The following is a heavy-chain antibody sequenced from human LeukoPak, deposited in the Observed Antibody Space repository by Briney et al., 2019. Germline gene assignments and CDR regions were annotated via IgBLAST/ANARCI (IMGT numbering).Heavy chain of an antibody. J-gene: IGHJ4*02. CDR1: GIIFSNYW. V-gene: IGHV3-74*01. Sequence: GGSLRLSCAASGIIFSNYWMHWVRQAPGKGLVWVSRINRDGSSTSYADSVKGRFTISRDNAKNTLYLQMNSLRAEDTAVYYCARGPSGYHNTGGQGTLVTVSS. CDR2: INRDGSST. D-gene: IGHD5-12*01. CDR3: ARGPSGYHNT.